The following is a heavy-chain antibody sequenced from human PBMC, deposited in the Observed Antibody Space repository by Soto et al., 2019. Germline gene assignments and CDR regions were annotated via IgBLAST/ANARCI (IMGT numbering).Heavy chain of an antibody. D-gene: IGHD2-21*01. Sequence: SETLSLTCTVSGGSSSSSSYYWGWIRQPPGKGLEWIGSIYYSGSTYYNPSLKSRVTISVDTSKNQFSLKLSSVTAADTAVYYCARQCGGDCYSLFAIDYWGQGTLVTVSS. V-gene: IGHV4-39*01. CDR1: GGSSSSSSYY. J-gene: IGHJ4*02. CDR2: IYYSGST. CDR3: ARQCGGDCYSLFAIDY.